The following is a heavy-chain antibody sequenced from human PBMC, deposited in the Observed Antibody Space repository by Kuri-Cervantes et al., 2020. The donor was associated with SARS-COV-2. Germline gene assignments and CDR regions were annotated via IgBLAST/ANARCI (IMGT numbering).Heavy chain of an antibody. CDR1: GFTFSSYA. Sequence: GGSLRPSCAASGFTFSSYAMSWVRQAPGKGLEWVSAISGRGGSTYYADSVKGRFTISRDNSKNTLYLQMNSLRAEDTAVYYCARSGKGYCSSTSCSMDDAFDIWGQGTMVTVSS. CDR3: ARSGKGYCSSTSCSMDDAFDI. V-gene: IGHV3-23*01. D-gene: IGHD2-2*01. J-gene: IGHJ3*02. CDR2: ISGRGGST.